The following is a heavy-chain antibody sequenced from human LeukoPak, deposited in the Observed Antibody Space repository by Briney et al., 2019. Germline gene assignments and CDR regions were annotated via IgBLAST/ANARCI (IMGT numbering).Heavy chain of an antibody. V-gene: IGHV4-59*01. CDR1: GASISDYY. Sequence: SETLSLTCTVSGASISDYYWTWIRQPPGKGLEWIGYIYYTGSTNYNPSLKSRVVISLDKSNNQFSLKLNSVTAADTAVYYCARFSTMLDFWGRGTLVTVSS. J-gene: IGHJ4*02. CDR2: IYYTGST. D-gene: IGHD3-10*01. CDR3: ARFSTMLDF.